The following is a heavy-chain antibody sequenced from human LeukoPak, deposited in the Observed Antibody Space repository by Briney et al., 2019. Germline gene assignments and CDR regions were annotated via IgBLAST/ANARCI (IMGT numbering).Heavy chain of an antibody. CDR3: ARDIRYGDYAGWFDP. V-gene: IGHV3-48*04. J-gene: IGHJ5*02. CDR2: ISTGSSII. D-gene: IGHD4-17*01. CDR1: GFTFNSYS. Sequence: GGSLRLSCAASGFTFNSYSMNWVRQAPGKGLECVSYISTGSSIIYYADSVKGRFTISRDNGKNSLYLQMNSLRAEDTAVYYCARDIRYGDYAGWFDPWGQGTLVTVSS.